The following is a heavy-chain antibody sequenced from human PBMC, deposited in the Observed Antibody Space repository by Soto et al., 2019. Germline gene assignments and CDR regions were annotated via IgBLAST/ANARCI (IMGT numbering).Heavy chain of an antibody. Sequence: SETLSLTCSVSGGSISSYYWSWIRQPPGKGLEWIGSIYYSGSTYYNLSLKSRVTISVDTSKNQFSLKLSSVTAADTAVYYCARGYAVLRTYWFDPWGQGTLVTVSS. D-gene: IGHD1-1*01. CDR3: ARGYAVLRTYWFDP. J-gene: IGHJ5*02. CDR1: GGSISSYY. CDR2: IYYSGST. V-gene: IGHV4-59*12.